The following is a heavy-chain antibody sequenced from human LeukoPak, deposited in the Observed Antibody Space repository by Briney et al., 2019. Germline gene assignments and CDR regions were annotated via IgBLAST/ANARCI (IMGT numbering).Heavy chain of an antibody. CDR2: TNPNSGNT. J-gene: IGHJ4*02. V-gene: IGHV1-8*01. Sequence: ASVKVSCKASGYTFTSYDINWVRQATGQGLEWMGWTNPNSGNTGYAQKFQGRVTMTRNTSISTAYMELSSLRSEDTAVYYCARLWFGESTIHDWGQGTLVTVSS. D-gene: IGHD3-10*01. CDR3: ARLWFGESTIHD. CDR1: GYTFTSYD.